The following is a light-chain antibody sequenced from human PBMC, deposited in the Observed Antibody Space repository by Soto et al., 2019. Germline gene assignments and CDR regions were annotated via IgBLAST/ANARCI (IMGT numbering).Light chain of an antibody. CDR3: QQYDNWPPVT. CDR2: QAS. J-gene: IGKJ4*01. V-gene: IGKV3-15*01. CDR1: QNIRRN. Sequence: EIVMTQSAATLSMSPGERGTLSCRASQNIRRNLAWYQQKPGQAPRLLIYQASTRAPGIPARFSGGGSGTEFTLTISSLQSEDFAIYFCQQYDNWPPVTFGGGTKVEIK.